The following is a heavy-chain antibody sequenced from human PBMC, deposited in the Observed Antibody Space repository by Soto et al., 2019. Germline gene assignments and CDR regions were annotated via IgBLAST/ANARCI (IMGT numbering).Heavy chain of an antibody. V-gene: IGHV3-11*01. CDR2: ISSSGSTI. J-gene: IGHJ6*03. D-gene: IGHD6-13*01. Sequence: QVQLVESGGGLVKPGGSLRLSCAASGFTFSDYYMSWIRQAPGKGLEWVSYISSSGSTIYYADSVKGRFTISRDNAKNSLYLKMSSLRAEDTAVYYCARAVAAAGYYYYYYYMDVWGKGTTVTVSS. CDR1: GFTFSDYY. CDR3: ARAVAAAGYYYYYYYMDV.